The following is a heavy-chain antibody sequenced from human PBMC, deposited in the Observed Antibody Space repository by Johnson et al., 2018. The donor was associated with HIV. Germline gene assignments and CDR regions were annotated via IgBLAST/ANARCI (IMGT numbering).Heavy chain of an antibody. Sequence: QVQLVESGGGVVQPGGSLRLSCAASGFTFSSYGMHWVRQAPGKGLEWVAVISYDGSNKYYADSVKGRFTISRDNSKNTLYLQMNSLRADDTAVYHCARGHSDLVTASDIWGHGTMVTVS. CDR2: ISYDGSNK. CDR1: GFTFSSYG. V-gene: IGHV3-30*19. CDR3: ARGHSDLVTASDI. D-gene: IGHD2-21*02. J-gene: IGHJ3*02.